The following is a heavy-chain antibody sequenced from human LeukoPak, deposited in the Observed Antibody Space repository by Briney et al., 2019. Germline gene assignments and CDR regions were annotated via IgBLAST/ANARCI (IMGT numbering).Heavy chain of an antibody. CDR2: INHSGSA. D-gene: IGHD6-6*01. CDR3: ARVRQLAASFYYYYYMDV. Sequence: SETLSLTCAVYGGSFSGYYWSWIRQPPGKGLEWIGEINHSGSANYNPSLKSRVTISVDTSKNQCSLRLSSVTAADTAVYYCARVRQLAASFYYYYYMDVWGKGTTVTVSS. CDR1: GGSFSGYY. J-gene: IGHJ6*03. V-gene: IGHV4-34*01.